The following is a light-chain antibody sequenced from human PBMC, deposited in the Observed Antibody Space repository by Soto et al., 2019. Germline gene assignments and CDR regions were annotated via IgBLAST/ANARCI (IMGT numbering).Light chain of an antibody. J-gene: IGKJ1*01. V-gene: IGKV3-20*01. CDR2: GAS. CDR1: QTVSSVH. CDR3: QQYDNSLWT. Sequence: EIVLTQSPGTLSLSPGERAPLSCRASQTVSSVHLAWYQHKPGQAPRLLIYGASRRATGVPDRFSGSGSGTDFTLSISRLEPEDFAVYYCQQYDNSLWTFGQGTKVDI.